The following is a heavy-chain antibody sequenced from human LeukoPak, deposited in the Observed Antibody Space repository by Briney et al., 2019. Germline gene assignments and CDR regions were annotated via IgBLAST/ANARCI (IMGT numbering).Heavy chain of an antibody. D-gene: IGHD1-1*01. CDR2: IYTSGST. Sequence: SETLSLTCAVYGGSFSGYYWSWIRQPAGKGLEWIGRIYTSGSTNYNPSLKSRVTISVDTSKNQFSLKLSSVTAADTAVYYCARAYDEGSQDAFDIWGQGTMVTVSS. CDR3: ARAYDEGSQDAFDI. J-gene: IGHJ3*02. CDR1: GGSFSGYY. V-gene: IGHV4-59*10.